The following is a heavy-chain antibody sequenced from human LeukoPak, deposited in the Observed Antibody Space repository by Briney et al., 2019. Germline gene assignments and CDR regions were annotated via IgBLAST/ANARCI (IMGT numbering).Heavy chain of an antibody. D-gene: IGHD3-22*01. J-gene: IGHJ4*02. CDR2: INPNSGGT. CDR1: VYTFTGYY. V-gene: IGHV1-2*02. CDR3: ARGKGYYDSSGYYSPTFDY. Sequence: ASVKVSCKASVYTFTGYYMHWVRQAPGQGLEWMGWINPNSGGTNYAQKFQGRVTMTRDTSISTAYMELSRLRSDDTAVYYCARGKGYYDSSGYYSPTFDYWGQGTLVTVSS.